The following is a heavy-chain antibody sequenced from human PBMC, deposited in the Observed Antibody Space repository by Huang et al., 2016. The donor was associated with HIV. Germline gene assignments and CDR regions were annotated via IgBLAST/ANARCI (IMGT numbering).Heavy chain of an antibody. CDR2: IYCRGDS. CDR1: GGSISGSRYY. Sequence: QLQLQESGPGPVKPSATLSLTCSVSGGSISGSRYYWGGIRQPPGKGLGGLGSIYCRGDSHDSPSLKSRVTISVDTSKNQFSLKLSSVTAADTAVYYCARGQSGPSQWLASLGNYYYYMDVWGKGTTVTVSS. D-gene: IGHD6-19*01. J-gene: IGHJ6*03. V-gene: IGHV4-39*01. CDR3: ARGQSGPSQWLASLGNYYYYMDV.